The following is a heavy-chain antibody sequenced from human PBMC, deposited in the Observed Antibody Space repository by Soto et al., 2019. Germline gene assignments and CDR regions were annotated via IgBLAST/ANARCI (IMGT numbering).Heavy chain of an antibody. CDR1: GGSNIRDGYY. CDR2: ISYSGSS. J-gene: IGHJ4*02. CDR3: ARATPAGSADF. Sequence: SSETLSLTXTVSGGSNIRDGYYWSWIRQHPGKGLEWIAYISYSGSSYSNPSLKSRVTISADTSKNQFSLRLTSVTAADTAIYFCARATPAGSADFWGQGTLVTVSS. V-gene: IGHV4-31*02. D-gene: IGHD2-2*01.